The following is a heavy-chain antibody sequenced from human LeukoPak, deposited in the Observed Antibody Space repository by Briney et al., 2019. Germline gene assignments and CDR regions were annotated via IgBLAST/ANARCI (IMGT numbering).Heavy chain of an antibody. CDR3: ARGGGTLDY. V-gene: IGHV4-59*01. CDR2: IYDSGKT. J-gene: IGHJ4*02. D-gene: IGHD3-16*01. CDR1: GDSISSYY. Sequence: PSETLSLTCTVSGDSISSYYWSWIRQPPGKGLEWIGYIYDSGKTNYNASLISRATISVDTSKNQFSLKLTSVTPADTAVYYCARGGGTLDYWGQGTLVTVSS.